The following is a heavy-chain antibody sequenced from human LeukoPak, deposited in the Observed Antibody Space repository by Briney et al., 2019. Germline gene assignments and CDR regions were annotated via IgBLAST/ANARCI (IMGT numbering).Heavy chain of an antibody. CDR1: GFTFSSYA. J-gene: IGHJ4*02. CDR2: ISYDGSNK. Sequence: GGSLRLSCAASGFTFSSYAMHWVRQAPGKGLEWVAVISYDGSNKYYADSVKGRFTISRDNSKNTLYLQMNSLRAEDTAAYYCAREGITMVRGVRNYFDYWGQGTLVTVSS. CDR3: AREGITMVRGVRNYFDY. V-gene: IGHV3-30-3*01. D-gene: IGHD3-10*01.